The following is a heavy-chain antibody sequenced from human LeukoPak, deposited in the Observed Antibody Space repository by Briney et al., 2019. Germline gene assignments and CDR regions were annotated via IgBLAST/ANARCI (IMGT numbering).Heavy chain of an antibody. V-gene: IGHV3-23*01. D-gene: IGHD3-10*01. Sequence: GGSLRLSCAASGFTFSSYAMSWVRQAPGKGLEWVSAISGSGGSTYYADSVKGRFTISRDNSKNTLYLQMNSLRAEDTAVYYCARDMVRGVIGYWGQGTLVTVSS. J-gene: IGHJ4*02. CDR2: ISGSGGST. CDR3: ARDMVRGVIGY. CDR1: GFTFSSYA.